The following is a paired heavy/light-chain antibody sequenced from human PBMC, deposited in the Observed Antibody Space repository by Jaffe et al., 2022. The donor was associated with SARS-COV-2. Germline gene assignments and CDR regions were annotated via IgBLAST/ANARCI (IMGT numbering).Heavy chain of an antibody. J-gene: IGHJ2*01. D-gene: IGHD2-21*02. Sequence: EVQLVESGGGLVQPGGSLRLSCAASGFTVSSNYMSWVRQAPGKGLEWVSVIYSGGSTYYADSVKGRFTISRDNSKNTLYLQMNSLRAEDTAVYYCARDPNCGGDCYLQGYFDLWGRGTLVTVSS. V-gene: IGHV3-66*02. CDR3: ARDPNCGGDCYLQGYFDL. CDR1: GFTVSSNY. CDR2: IYSGGST.
Light chain of an antibody. CDR1: QSISSW. V-gene: IGKV1-5*03. J-gene: IGKJ2*01. CDR2: KAS. CDR3: QQYNSYRYT. Sequence: DIQMTQSPSTLSASVGDRVTITCRASQSISSWLAWYQQKPGKAPKLLIYKASSLESGVPSRFSGSGSGTEFTLTISSLQPDDFATYYCQQYNSYRYTFGQGTKLEIK.